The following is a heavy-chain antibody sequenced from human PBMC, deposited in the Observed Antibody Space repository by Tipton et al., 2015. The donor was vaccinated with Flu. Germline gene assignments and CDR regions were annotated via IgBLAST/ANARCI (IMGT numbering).Heavy chain of an antibody. V-gene: IGHV1-18*01. CDR1: GYTFTSYG. J-gene: IGHJ4*02. D-gene: IGHD3-16*01. CDR3: AKDLGQAGAADY. CDR2: ISTYNGNT. Sequence: QVQLVQSGAEVKKPGASVKVSCKASGYTFTSYGISWVRQAPGQGLEWMRWISTYNGNTNYAQKFQGRVTMTTDTSTNTAYMELRSLRSDDTAVYYCAKDLGQAGAADYWGQGTLVTVSS.